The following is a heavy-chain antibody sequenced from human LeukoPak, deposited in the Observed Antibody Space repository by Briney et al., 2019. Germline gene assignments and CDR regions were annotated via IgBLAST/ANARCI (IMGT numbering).Heavy chain of an antibody. CDR1: GCSVSSGSYY. CDR2: IYYSGST. J-gene: IGHJ2*01. Sequence: PSETLSLTCTVSGCSVSSGSYYWSWIRQPPGKGLEWIGYIYYSGSTNYNPSLKSRVTISVDTSKNQFSLKLSSVTAADTAVYYCARDRPSGYSSGWYGSYWYFDLWGRGTLVTVSS. CDR3: ARDRPSGYSSGWYGSYWYFDL. V-gene: IGHV4-61*01. D-gene: IGHD6-19*01.